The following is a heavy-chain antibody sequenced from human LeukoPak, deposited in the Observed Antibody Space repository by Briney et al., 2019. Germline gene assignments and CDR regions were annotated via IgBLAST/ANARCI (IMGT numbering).Heavy chain of an antibody. J-gene: IGHJ6*04. CDR3: ARLAQFYGMDV. D-gene: IGHD5-24*01. V-gene: IGHV3-30*04. CDR1: GFTFSSYA. Sequence: GGSRRPSCEPPGFTFSSYAMHWVRQAPGKGLGWVAVISYDGSNKYYADSVKGRFTISRDNSKNTLYLQMNSLRAEDTAVYYCARLAQFYGMDVWGKGTTVTVSS. CDR2: ISYDGSNK.